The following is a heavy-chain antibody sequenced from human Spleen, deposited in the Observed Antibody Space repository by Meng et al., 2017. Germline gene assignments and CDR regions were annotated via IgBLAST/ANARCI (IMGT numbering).Heavy chain of an antibody. J-gene: IGHJ6*02. CDR3: ARGFVAVAGSYYYYYVDV. CDR2: TYYRSKWSN. Sequence: SETLSLTCAISGDSVSSNSAAWDWIRQSPSRGLEWLGRTYYRSKWSNDYAVSVKSRITISPDTSKNQFSLQLNSVTPEDTAVYYCARGFVAVAGSYYYYYVDVWGQGTTVTVSS. D-gene: IGHD6-19*01. V-gene: IGHV6-1*01. CDR1: GDSVSSNSAA.